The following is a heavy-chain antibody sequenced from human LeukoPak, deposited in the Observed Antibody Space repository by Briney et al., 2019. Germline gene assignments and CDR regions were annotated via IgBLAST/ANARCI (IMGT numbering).Heavy chain of an antibody. CDR3: ARDSSTVVTRDFDY. Sequence: GGSLRLSCAASGFIFSSYWMTWVRQAPGKGLEWVANIKQDGSEKYYLDSVKGRFTISRDNAKNSLYLQMNSLRAEDTAVYYCARDSSTVVTRDFDYWGQGTLVTVSS. CDR1: GFIFSSYW. J-gene: IGHJ4*02. CDR2: IKQDGSEK. V-gene: IGHV3-7*01. D-gene: IGHD4-23*01.